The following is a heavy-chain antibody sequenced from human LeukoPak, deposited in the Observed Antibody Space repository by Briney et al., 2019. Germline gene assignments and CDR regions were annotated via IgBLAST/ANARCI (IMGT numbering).Heavy chain of an antibody. V-gene: IGHV3-48*04. D-gene: IGHD2-2*01. CDR1: GFTSNTYS. CDR3: VRGCPSTSAACHDY. CDR2: ISSSSGNI. J-gene: IGHJ4*02. Sequence: PGGSLRLSCAASGFTSNTYSMNWVRQAPGKGLEWVSHISSSSGNIYYADSVRGRFTISRDNAKNSVSLQMSSLRAEDTAVYYCVRGCPSTSAACHDYWGQGTLVTVSS.